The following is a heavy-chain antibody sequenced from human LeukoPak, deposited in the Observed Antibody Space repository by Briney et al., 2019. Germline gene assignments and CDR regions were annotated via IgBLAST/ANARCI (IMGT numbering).Heavy chain of an antibody. CDR2: IYYSGST. Sequence: SETLSLTCTVSGGSISSGGYYWSWIRQHPGKGLEWIGYIYYSGSTYYNPSLKSRVTISVDTSKNQFSLKLSSVTAADTAVYYCAIAVVVPAATGFDPWGQGTLVTVSS. V-gene: IGHV4-31*03. D-gene: IGHD2-2*01. J-gene: IGHJ5*02. CDR3: AIAVVVPAATGFDP. CDR1: GGSISSGGYY.